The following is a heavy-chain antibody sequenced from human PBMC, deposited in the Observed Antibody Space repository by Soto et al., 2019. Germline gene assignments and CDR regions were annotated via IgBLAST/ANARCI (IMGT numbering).Heavy chain of an antibody. Sequence: GCTFVRYSMNWIRQDPGKGLEWVSSISSSSSYIYYADSVKGRFTISRDNAKNSLYLQMNSLRAEDTAVYYCASSPPHYGSGQEIPAYWFQGTLVTVSS. CDR1: GCTFVRYS. J-gene: IGHJ4*02. CDR2: ISSSSSYI. V-gene: IGHV3-21*01. CDR3: ASSPPHYGSGQEIPAY. D-gene: IGHD4-17*01.